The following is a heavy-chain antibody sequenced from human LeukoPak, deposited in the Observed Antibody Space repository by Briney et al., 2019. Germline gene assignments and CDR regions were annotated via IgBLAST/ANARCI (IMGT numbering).Heavy chain of an antibody. V-gene: IGHV3-30*03. CDR2: ISYDGSNK. CDR1: GFTFSSYG. D-gene: IGHD5-12*01. CDR3: ARDRGIVATTLIDY. J-gene: IGHJ4*02. Sequence: GGSLRLSCAASGFTFSSYGMHWVRQAPGKGLEWVAVISYDGSNKYYADSVKGRFTISRDNAKNSLYLQMNSLRAEDTAVYYCARDRGIVATTLIDYWGQGTLVTVSS.